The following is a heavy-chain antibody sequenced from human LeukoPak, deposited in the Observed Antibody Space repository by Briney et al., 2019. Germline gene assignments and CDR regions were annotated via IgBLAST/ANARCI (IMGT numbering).Heavy chain of an antibody. D-gene: IGHD3-10*01. CDR2: INRDGGIT. J-gene: IGHJ4*02. Sequence: PGGSLRLSCAASGFKFSNYWMHWVRQVPGKGLVWVSRINRDGGITTYADSVKGRFTISRDNAKNMLYLQLNSLRAEDTAVYYCIADSEGGSGGDYWGQGTLVTVSS. CDR3: IADSEGGSGGDY. V-gene: IGHV3-74*03. CDR1: GFKFSNYW.